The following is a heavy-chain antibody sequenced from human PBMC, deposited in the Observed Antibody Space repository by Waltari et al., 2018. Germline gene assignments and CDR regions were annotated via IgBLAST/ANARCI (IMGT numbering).Heavy chain of an antibody. CDR3: ARVAGTQTFRKSVYYGMDV. CDR1: GYTFTGYY. Sequence: QVQLVQSGAEVKKPGASVKVSCKASGYTFTGYYMHWVRPAPGQGLEWMGWINPNSGGTNYAQKFQGRVTLTRDTSISTAYMELSRLRSDDTAVYYCARVAGTQTFRKSVYYGMDVWGQGTTVTVSS. CDR2: INPNSGGT. D-gene: IGHD1-7*01. J-gene: IGHJ6*02. V-gene: IGHV1-2*02.